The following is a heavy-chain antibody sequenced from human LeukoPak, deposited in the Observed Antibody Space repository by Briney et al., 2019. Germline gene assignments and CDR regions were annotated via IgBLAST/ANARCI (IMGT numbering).Heavy chain of an antibody. CDR1: GGSISSYY. CDR3: ARWSVDTRWFDP. Sequence: SENLSLTCTVSGGSISSYYWSWIRQLPGKGLEWIGSIYYSGSTNYNPSLKSRVTISVDTSKNQFSLKLTSVTAADTAVYYCARWSVDTRWFDPWGQGTLVTVSS. V-gene: IGHV4-59*08. CDR2: IYYSGST. D-gene: IGHD2-15*01. J-gene: IGHJ5*02.